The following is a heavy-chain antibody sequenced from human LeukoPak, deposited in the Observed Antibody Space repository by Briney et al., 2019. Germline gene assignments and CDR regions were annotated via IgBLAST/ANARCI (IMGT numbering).Heavy chain of an antibody. CDR1: GFNFITYG. V-gene: IGHV3-30*03. CDR2: VSFDGSFV. J-gene: IGHJ4*02. CDR3: ARDGAGSEGWPFDY. Sequence: GGSLRLSCAASGFNFITYGLHWVRQAPGKGLEWVAVVSFDGSFVKYADSVQGRFTIYRDNAKNSLYLQMNSLRAEDTAVYYCARDGAGSEGWPFDYWGQGTLVTVSS. D-gene: IGHD4/OR15-4a*01.